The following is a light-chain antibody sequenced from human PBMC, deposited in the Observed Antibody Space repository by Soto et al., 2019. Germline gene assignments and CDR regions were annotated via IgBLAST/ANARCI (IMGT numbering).Light chain of an antibody. CDR2: DAS. CDR1: RTIDNY. CDR3: QQRSNWPPLT. J-gene: IGKJ4*01. Sequence: EIVLTQSPATLSLSPGERAILSCRASRTIDNYLNWFQQKPGQSPTLLIHDASNRANGIPARFTGNGSGTEFTLTISSLEPEDFAVYYCQQRSNWPPLTFGGGTRVEI. V-gene: IGKV3-11*01.